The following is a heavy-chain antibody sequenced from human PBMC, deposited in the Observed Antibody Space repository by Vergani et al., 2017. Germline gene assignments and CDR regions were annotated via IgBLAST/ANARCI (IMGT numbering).Heavy chain of an antibody. CDR3: ATAGAAYCRGASCYDFFEY. J-gene: IGHJ4*02. CDR2: TRYDGIVE. Sequence: QVQLVESGGGVVQPGGSLRLSCAASGFTFTNYGMHWVRQAPGKGLEWVAFTRYDGIVEYYGDSVRGRFTISRDNSKNTLYLQMNRVRPEDTAVYYCATAGAAYCRGASCYDFFEYWGQGTLVTVAS. CDR1: GFTFTNYG. D-gene: IGHD2-15*01. V-gene: IGHV3-30*02.